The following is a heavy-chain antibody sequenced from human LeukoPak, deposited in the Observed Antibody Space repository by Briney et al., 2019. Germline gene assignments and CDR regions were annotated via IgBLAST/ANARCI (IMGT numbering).Heavy chain of an antibody. CDR2: TYSGDTT. D-gene: IGHD3-10*01. J-gene: IGHJ4*02. V-gene: IGHV3-66*01. CDR3: ARGSLVHYYGSGSYRIRAGFDY. CDR1: GFIVRSNH. Sequence: GGSLRLSCAAFGFIVRSNHINWVRQAPGKGLEWVSITYSGDTTYYADSVKGRFIISRDDSKNTLSLRMNDLRVEDTAVYYCARGSLVHYYGSGSYRIRAGFDYWGQGTLVTVSS.